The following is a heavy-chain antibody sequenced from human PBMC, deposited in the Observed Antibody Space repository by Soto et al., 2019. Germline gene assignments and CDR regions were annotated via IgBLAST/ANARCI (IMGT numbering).Heavy chain of an antibody. CDR2: IDPSDSYT. V-gene: IGHV5-10-1*01. Sequence: PGESLKISCKGSGYSFTSYWISWVRQMPGKGLEWMGRIDPSDSYTNYSPSFQGHVTISADKSISTAYLQCSSLKASDTAMYYCERHYEVGDVTSGSAPWGKGPRVTVS. CDR1: GYSFTSYW. CDR3: ERHYEVGDVTSGSAP. J-gene: IGHJ5*02. D-gene: IGHD1-26*01.